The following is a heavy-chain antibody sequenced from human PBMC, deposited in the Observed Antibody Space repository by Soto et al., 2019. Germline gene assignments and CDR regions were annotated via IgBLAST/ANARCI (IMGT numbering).Heavy chain of an antibody. D-gene: IGHD6-13*01. CDR3: AKETSSWYGMDV. Sequence: QVQVEQSGAEVKKPGASVTVSCTTSGYTKYFIHWVRQAPGQGLEWMGMVNPAGDNTHYAQKYQGRVTLTRDTSTSTVSMELRSLRSEHTAVYYCAKETSSWYGMDVWGQGTAVTVSS. CDR2: VNPAGDNT. CDR1: GYTKYF. J-gene: IGHJ6*02. V-gene: IGHV1-46*01.